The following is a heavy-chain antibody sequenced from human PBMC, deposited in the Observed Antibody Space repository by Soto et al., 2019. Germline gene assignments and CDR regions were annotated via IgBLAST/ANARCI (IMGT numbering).Heavy chain of an antibody. CDR3: ARGAMANFDY. D-gene: IGHD5-18*01. CDR1: GGTFGSQG. J-gene: IGHJ4*02. Sequence: SVKVSCKASGGTFGSQGIAWVRQAPGQGLEWMGGFIAMLGTPTYAKKVQGRATISADESLTSSYLELRSLRSEDTGVYFCARGAMANFDYWGQGTVVTVS. V-gene: IGHV1-69*13. CDR2: FIAMLGTP.